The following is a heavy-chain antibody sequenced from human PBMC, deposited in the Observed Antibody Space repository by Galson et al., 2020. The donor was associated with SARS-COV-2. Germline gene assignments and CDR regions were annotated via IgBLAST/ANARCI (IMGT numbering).Heavy chain of an antibody. D-gene: IGHD3-22*01. Sequence: SGPTQVKHTQTLTLTCTFSGFSLSSSGEGVGWYRPHPGKALERIALIYWDDDEHYSPSLKSRLTITKATSKNQVVLTMTNMDPVDTGTYFCAHVLYFESSGYWGFDYWGQGTRVIVSS. CDR3: AHVLYFESSGYWGFDY. V-gene: IGHV2-5*02. J-gene: IGHJ4*02. CDR2: IYWDDDE. CDR1: GFSLSSSGEG.